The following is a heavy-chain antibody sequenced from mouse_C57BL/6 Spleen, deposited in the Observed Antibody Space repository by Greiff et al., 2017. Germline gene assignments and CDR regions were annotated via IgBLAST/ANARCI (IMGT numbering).Heavy chain of an antibody. CDR2: IDPEDGET. J-gene: IGHJ1*03. Sequence: DVKLQESGAELVKPGASVKLSCTASGFNIKDYYMHWVKQRTEQGLEWIGRIDPEDGETKYAPKFQGKATITADTSSNTAYLQLSSLTSEDTAVYYCARRGYGSSPHWYFDVWGTGTTVTVSS. V-gene: IGHV14-2*01. CDR1: GFNIKDYY. CDR3: ARRGYGSSPHWYFDV. D-gene: IGHD1-1*01.